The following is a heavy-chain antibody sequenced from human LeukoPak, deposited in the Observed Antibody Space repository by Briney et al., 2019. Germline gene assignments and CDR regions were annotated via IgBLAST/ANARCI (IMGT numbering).Heavy chain of an antibody. D-gene: IGHD3-3*01. CDR2: ISDDGST. CDR3: ARGVFD. Sequence: GGSLRLSCAASGFTISSNYMNWVRQTPGKGLDWVSVISDDGSTYYADSVRGRFTISRDNSKNTVFLQMNSLRVEDTAVYYCARGVFDWGQGTLVTVSS. J-gene: IGHJ4*02. CDR1: GFTISSNY. V-gene: IGHV3-53*01.